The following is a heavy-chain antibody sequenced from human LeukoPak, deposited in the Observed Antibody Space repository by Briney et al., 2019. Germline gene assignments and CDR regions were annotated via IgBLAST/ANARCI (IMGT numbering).Heavy chain of an antibody. D-gene: IGHD3-10*01. Sequence: SETLSLTCSVSGVSITSGYQWAWIRQSPGKGLEWIGSIYHSGSAHYNPSLKSRVTISVDTSKNQFSLNLNSVTAADTAVYYCARGVRLWSQGTLVTVSS. CDR3: ARGVRL. CDR2: IYHSGSA. V-gene: IGHV4-38-2*02. J-gene: IGHJ4*02. CDR1: GVSITSGYQ.